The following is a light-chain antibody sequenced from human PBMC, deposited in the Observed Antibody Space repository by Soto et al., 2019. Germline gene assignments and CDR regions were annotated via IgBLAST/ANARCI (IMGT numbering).Light chain of an antibody. CDR3: LQDYNYPRT. CDR2: DAS. J-gene: IGKJ2*01. Sequence: AIQMTQSPSSLSASVGDRVTITCRASQGIRDELGWYQQKPGKAPKLLIYDASSLQSGVPSRFSGSGFGTDFTLTIISLQPEDFATYYCLQDYNYPRTFGQGTKLEMK. V-gene: IGKV1-6*01. CDR1: QGIRDE.